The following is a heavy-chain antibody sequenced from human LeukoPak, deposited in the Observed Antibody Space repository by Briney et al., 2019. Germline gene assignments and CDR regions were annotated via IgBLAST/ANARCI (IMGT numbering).Heavy chain of an antibody. CDR3: ARVDSSGWYHNDH. J-gene: IGHJ4*02. V-gene: IGHV3-48*01. Sequence: TGGSLRLSCAASGFTFSTYSMNWVRQAPGKGLEWVSHISSRSSTIYYADSVKGRFTISRDNAKNSLYLQMNSLRPEDTAVYYCARVDSSGWYHNDHWGQGTLVTVSS. D-gene: IGHD6-19*01. CDR2: ISSRSSTI. CDR1: GFTFSTYS.